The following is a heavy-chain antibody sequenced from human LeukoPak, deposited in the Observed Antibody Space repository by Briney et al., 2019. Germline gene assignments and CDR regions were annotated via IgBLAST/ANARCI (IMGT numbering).Heavy chain of an antibody. J-gene: IGHJ4*02. CDR1: GFTFSSYA. CDR2: ISGSGGST. D-gene: IGHD3-3*01. CDR3: ASYDFWSGYSTDY. V-gene: IGHV3-23*01. Sequence: GGSLRLSCAASGFTFSSYAMNWVRQAPGKGLEWVSAISGSGGSTYYADSVKGRFTISRDNSKNTLYLQMNSLRAEDTAVYYCASYDFWSGYSTDYWGQGTLVTVSS.